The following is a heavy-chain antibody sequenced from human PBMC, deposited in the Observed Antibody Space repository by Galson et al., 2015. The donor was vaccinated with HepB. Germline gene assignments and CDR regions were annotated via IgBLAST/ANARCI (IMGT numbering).Heavy chain of an antibody. Sequence: SLRLSCAASGLTLSNAWMSWVRQAPGKGLEYICRIKTKAEGGTTDHAAPVKGRFTISRDDSKNTLHLQMDGLKTEDTAVYFCTKFAAVAGNWYFDVWGRGTLVTVSS. CDR3: TKFAAVAGNWYFDV. V-gene: IGHV3-15*01. D-gene: IGHD6-19*01. CDR1: GLTLSNAW. J-gene: IGHJ2*01. CDR2: IKTKAEGGTT.